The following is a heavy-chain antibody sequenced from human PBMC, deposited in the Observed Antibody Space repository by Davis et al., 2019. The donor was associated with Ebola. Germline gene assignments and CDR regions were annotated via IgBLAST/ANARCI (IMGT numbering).Heavy chain of an antibody. D-gene: IGHD5-24*01. CDR3: ARAGPMATINYFDY. CDR1: GYTFTSYW. V-gene: IGHV5-51*01. Sequence: KVSCKASGYTFTSYWIGWVRQMPGKGLEWMGIIYPGDSDTRYSPSFQGQVTISADKSISTAYLQWSSLKASDTAMYYCARAGPMATINYFDYWGQGTLVTVSS. CDR2: IYPGDSDT. J-gene: IGHJ4*02.